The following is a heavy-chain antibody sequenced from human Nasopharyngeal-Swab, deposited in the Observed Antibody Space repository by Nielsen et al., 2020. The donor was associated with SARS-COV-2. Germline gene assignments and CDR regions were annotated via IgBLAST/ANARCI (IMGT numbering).Heavy chain of an antibody. J-gene: IGHJ6*02. CDR2: IIPILGIA. D-gene: IGHD3-16*02. Sequence: SVKVSCKASGGTFSSYAISWVRQAPGQGLEWMGRIIPILGIANYAQKFQGRVTMTRNTSISTAYMELSSLRSEDTAVYYCARSARYYDYVWGSYRQSGMDVWGQGTTVTVSS. V-gene: IGHV1-69*04. CDR3: ARSARYYDYVWGSYRQSGMDV. CDR1: GGTFSSYA.